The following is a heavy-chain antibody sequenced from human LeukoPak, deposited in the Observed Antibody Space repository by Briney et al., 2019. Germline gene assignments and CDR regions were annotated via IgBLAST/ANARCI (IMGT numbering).Heavy chain of an antibody. Sequence: GRSLRLSCAASGFTFSSYGMHWVRQAPGKGLEWVAVIWYDGSNKYYADSVKGRFTISRDNSKNTLYLQMNSLRAEDTAVYYCARGDYYDSSGYPTSLDYWGQGTLVTVSS. D-gene: IGHD3-22*01. CDR1: GFTFSSYG. V-gene: IGHV3-33*01. CDR2: IWYDGSNK. CDR3: ARGDYYDSSGYPTSLDY. J-gene: IGHJ4*02.